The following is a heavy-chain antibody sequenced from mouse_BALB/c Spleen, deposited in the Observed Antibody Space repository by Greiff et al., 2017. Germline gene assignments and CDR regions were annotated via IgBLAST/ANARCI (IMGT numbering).Heavy chain of an antibody. CDR2: IRNKANGYTT. J-gene: IGHJ4*01. Sequence: EVKLVESGGGLVQPGGSLRLSCATSGFTFTDYYMSWVRQPPGKALEWLGFIRNKANGYTTEYSASVKGRFTISRDNSQSILYLQMNTLRAEDSATYYCARDGYRYDEGDAMDYWGQGTSVTVSS. CDR3: ARDGYRYDEGDAMDY. V-gene: IGHV7-3*02. CDR1: GFTFTDYY. D-gene: IGHD2-14*01.